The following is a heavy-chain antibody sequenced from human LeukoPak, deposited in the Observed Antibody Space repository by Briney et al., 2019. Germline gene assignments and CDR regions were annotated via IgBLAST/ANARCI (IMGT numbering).Heavy chain of an antibody. CDR3: ARDAGWGYYDL. Sequence: GGSLRLSCVASGFTFSISWVTWFRRAPGKGLEWVANIDKHGSGKYYMDSVKGRFAISRDYASNSVFLQMSSLRAEDTSVYYCARDAGWGYYDLWGQGTPVTVSS. CDR2: IDKHGSGK. V-gene: IGHV3-7*01. D-gene: IGHD1-26*01. CDR1: GFTFSISW. J-gene: IGHJ4*02.